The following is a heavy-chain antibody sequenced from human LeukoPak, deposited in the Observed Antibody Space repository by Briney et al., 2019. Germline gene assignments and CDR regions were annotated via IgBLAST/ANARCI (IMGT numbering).Heavy chain of an antibody. J-gene: IGHJ6*03. Sequence: GASVKVSCKASGGTFSSYAISWVRQAPGQGLEWMGRIIPILGIANYAQKFQGRVTITADKPTSTAYMELSSLRSEDTAVYYCARDHVARTIKSHYYYYMDVWGKGTTVTVSS. D-gene: IGHD1-14*01. V-gene: IGHV1-69*04. CDR3: ARDHVARTIKSHYYYYMDV. CDR2: IIPILGIA. CDR1: GGTFSSYA.